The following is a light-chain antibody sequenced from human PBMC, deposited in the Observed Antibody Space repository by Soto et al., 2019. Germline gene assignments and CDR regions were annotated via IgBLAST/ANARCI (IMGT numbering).Light chain of an antibody. CDR1: QRVSSSY. Sequence: EIVFTQSPGTLSLSPGERANLACRASQRVSSSYLAWYQQKPGQAPRLLIYGASSRATGIPDRYSGSGSGKDFALTISRLKPEDFAVYYCQQYGSSPLFTLGPGTKVDI. CDR3: QQYGSSPLFT. V-gene: IGKV3-20*01. J-gene: IGKJ3*01. CDR2: GAS.